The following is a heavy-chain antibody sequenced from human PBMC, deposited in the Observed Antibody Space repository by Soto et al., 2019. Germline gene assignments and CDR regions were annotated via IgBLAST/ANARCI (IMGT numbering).Heavy chain of an antibody. V-gene: IGHV4-59*01. CDR1: GGSISSYY. D-gene: IGHD4-17*01. CDR3: ARETVTRPYYFDY. Sequence: SETLSITCTVSGGSISSYYWSWIRQPPGKGLEWIGYIYYSGSTNYNPSLKSRVTISVDTSKNQFSLKLSSVTAADTAVYYCARETVTRPYYFDYWGQGTLVTVSS. CDR2: IYYSGST. J-gene: IGHJ4*02.